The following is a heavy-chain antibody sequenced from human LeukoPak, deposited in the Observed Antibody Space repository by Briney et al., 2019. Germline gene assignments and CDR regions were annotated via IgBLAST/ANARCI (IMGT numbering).Heavy chain of an antibody. J-gene: IGHJ5*02. Sequence: PSETLSLTCTVSGGSISSHYWSWIRQPPGKGLEWIGYIYYSGSTNYNPSLKSRVTISVDTSKNQFSLKLSSVTAADTAVYYCARGGNSYCSSTSCYGWFDPWGQGTLVTVSS. CDR1: GGSISSHY. V-gene: IGHV4-59*11. D-gene: IGHD2-2*01. CDR3: ARGGNSYCSSTSCYGWFDP. CDR2: IYYSGST.